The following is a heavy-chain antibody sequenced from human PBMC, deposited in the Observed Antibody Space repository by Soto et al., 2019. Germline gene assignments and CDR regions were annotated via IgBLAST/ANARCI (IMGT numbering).Heavy chain of an antibody. CDR2: ISGSGGST. CDR1: GFTFSSYA. V-gene: IGHV3-23*01. D-gene: IGHD4-4*01. CDR3: AKGPQGRLQPQYYFDY. J-gene: IGHJ4*02. Sequence: GGSPRLSCAASGFTFSSYAMSWVLQAPGKGLEWVSAISGSGGSTYYADSVKGRFTISRDNSKNTLYLQMNSLRAEDTAVYYCAKGPQGRLQPQYYFDYWGQGTLVTVSS.